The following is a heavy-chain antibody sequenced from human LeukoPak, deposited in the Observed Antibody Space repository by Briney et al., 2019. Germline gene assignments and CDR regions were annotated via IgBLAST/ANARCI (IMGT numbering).Heavy chain of an antibody. V-gene: IGHV4-59*12. D-gene: IGHD2-2*01. J-gene: IGHJ4*02. CDR2: IYYSGST. CDR3: ARGGLDIVVVSATVGGLDY. Sequence: SETLSLTCTVSGGSISSYYWSWIRQPPGKGLEWIGYIYYSGSTNYNPSLKSRVTISVDTSKKQFSLKLSSVTAADTAVYYCARGGLDIVVVSATVGGLDYWGQGTLVTVSS. CDR1: GGSISSYY.